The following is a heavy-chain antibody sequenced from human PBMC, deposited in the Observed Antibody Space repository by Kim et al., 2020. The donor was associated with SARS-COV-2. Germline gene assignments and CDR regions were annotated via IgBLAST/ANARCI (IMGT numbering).Heavy chain of an antibody. J-gene: IGHJ5*02. D-gene: IGHD3-10*01. CDR1: GASINSGNYY. CDR3: ARHGSYGSGSYMWFDP. Sequence: SETLSLTCTVSGASINSGNYYWGWIRQPPGKGLEWIASIYYSGNTYYNPSLKSRVTMSVDTSKNQFSLKLSSVTAADTAVYYCARHGSYGSGSYMWFDPWGQGTLVTV. V-gene: IGHV4-39*01. CDR2: IYYSGNT.